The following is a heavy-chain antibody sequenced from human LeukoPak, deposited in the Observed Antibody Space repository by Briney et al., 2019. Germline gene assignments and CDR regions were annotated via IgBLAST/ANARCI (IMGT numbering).Heavy chain of an antibody. CDR2: VIPIFGTA. CDR3: ARDHSSGRYYYYYYYMDV. CDR1: GGTFSSYA. Sequence: SVKVSCKASGGTFSSYAISWVRQAPGQGLEWMGRVIPIFGTANYAQKFQGRVTITTDESTSTAYMELSSLRSEDTAVYYCARDHSSGRYYYYYYYMDVWGKGTTVTVSS. J-gene: IGHJ6*03. D-gene: IGHD6-19*01. V-gene: IGHV1-69*05.